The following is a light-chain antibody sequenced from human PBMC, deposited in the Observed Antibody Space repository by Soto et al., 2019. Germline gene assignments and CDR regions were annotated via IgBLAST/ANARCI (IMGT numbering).Light chain of an antibody. V-gene: IGLV2-14*01. CDR3: SSYTSSTSYV. J-gene: IGLJ1*01. Sequence: LTQPASVSGSPGQSITISCTGTSSDVGGYDYVSWYQQHPGKAPKLMIYEVSNRPSGVSNRFSGSKSGNTASLTISGLQAEDEADYYCSSYTSSTSYVFGTGTKVTVL. CDR2: EVS. CDR1: SSDVGGYDY.